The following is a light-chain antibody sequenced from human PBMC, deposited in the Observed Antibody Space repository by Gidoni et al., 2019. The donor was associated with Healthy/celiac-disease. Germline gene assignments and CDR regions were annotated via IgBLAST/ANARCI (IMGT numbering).Light chain of an antibody. Sequence: EIVLTQSPATLSLSPGDRATPCCRASQSVSRYFAWYQQKPGQAPRLLIYDASDRATGLPARFSGRGSGTDFTLTIRSLEPEDSAVYYCQQRSNWPSLTFGGGTKVEIK. V-gene: IGKV3-11*01. CDR2: DAS. CDR3: QQRSNWPSLT. CDR1: QSVSRY. J-gene: IGKJ4*01.